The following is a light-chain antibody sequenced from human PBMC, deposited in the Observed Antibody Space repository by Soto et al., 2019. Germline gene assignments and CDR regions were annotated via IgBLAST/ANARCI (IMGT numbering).Light chain of an antibody. J-gene: IGKJ1*01. CDR1: QSVSGRY. Sequence: EIVLTQSPGTLSLSPGERATLSCRASQSVSGRYLAWYQQKPGQAPRLLIYGASSRAPGIPDRFSGSGSGTDFTLTISRLEPEDFAVYYCQQYGSSQTFGQGTKVDIK. CDR2: GAS. CDR3: QQYGSSQT. V-gene: IGKV3-20*01.